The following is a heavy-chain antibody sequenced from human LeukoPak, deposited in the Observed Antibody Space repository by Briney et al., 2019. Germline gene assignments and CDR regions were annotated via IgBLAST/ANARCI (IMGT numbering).Heavy chain of an antibody. CDR2: INSDGITT. CDR1: GFAFSSYW. J-gene: IGHJ4*02. CDR3: ARDGSLPDY. Sequence: GGSLRLSCAASGFAFSSYWMHWVRQAPGEGLVWVSRINSDGITTSYADSVKGRFTISRDNAKNTLYLQMNSLRVEDTVLYFCARDGSLPDYWGQGTLVTVSS. V-gene: IGHV3-74*01.